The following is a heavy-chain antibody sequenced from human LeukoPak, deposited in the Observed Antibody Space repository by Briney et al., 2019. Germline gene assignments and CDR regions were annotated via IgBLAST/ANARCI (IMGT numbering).Heavy chain of an antibody. V-gene: IGHV3-9*03. CDR3: AKGIYGWDAFDI. Sequence: PGGSLRLSCAASGFTFDDYAMHWVRQAPGKGLEWVSGISWNSGSIGYADSVKGRFTISGDNAMNSLYLQMNSLRAEDMALYYCAKGIYGWDAFDIWGQGTMVTVSS. D-gene: IGHD3-10*01. J-gene: IGHJ3*02. CDR1: GFTFDDYA. CDR2: ISWNSGSI.